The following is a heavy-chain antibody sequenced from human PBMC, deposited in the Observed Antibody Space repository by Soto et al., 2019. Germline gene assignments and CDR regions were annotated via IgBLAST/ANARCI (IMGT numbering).Heavy chain of an antibody. CDR3: ARDRKKHNWFDP. V-gene: IGHV4-31*03. J-gene: IGHJ5*02. Sequence: QVQLQESGPGLVKPSQTLSLTCTVSGGSISSGGYYWSWSRQHPGKGLEWIGYIYYSGSTYYNPSLKSRVTISVDTSKNQFSLKLSSVTAADTAVYYCARDRKKHNWFDPWGQGTLVTVSS. CDR1: GGSISSGGYY. CDR2: IYYSGST.